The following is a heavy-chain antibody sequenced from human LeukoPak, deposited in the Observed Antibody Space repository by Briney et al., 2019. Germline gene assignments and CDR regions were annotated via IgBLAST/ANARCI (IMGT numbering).Heavy chain of an antibody. J-gene: IGHJ5*02. Sequence: SETLSLTCTVSGGSISSSSYYWGWIRQPPGKGLEWIGSIYYSGSTYYNPSLKSRVTISVDTSKNQFSLKLSSVTAADTAVYYCARDGDITMVRGESTGLFDPWGRGTLVTVSS. CDR2: IYYSGST. D-gene: IGHD3-10*01. V-gene: IGHV4-39*07. CDR1: GGSISSSSYY. CDR3: ARDGDITMVRGESTGLFDP.